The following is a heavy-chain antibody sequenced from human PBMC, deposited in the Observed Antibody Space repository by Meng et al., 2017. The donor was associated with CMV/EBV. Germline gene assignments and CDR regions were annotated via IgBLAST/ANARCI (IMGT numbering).Heavy chain of an antibody. Sequence: SETLSLTCTVSGGPISSSSYYWGWIRQPPGKGLEWIGSIYYSGSTYYNPSLKSRVTISVDTSKNQFSLKLSSVTAADTAVYYCARAITIFDYWGQGTLVTVSS. J-gene: IGHJ4*02. CDR3: ARAITIFDY. V-gene: IGHV4-39*01. D-gene: IGHD3-3*01. CDR1: GGPISSSSYY. CDR2: IYYSGST.